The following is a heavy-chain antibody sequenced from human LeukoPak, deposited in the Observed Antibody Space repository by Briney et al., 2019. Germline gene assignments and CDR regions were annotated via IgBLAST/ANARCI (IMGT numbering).Heavy chain of an antibody. CDR2: IYSGGST. CDR1: GFTVSSNY. V-gene: IGHV3-53*01. Sequence: GGSLRLSRAASGFTVSSNYMSWVRQAPGKGLEWVSVIYSGGSTYYADSVKGRFTISRDSSKNTLYLQMNSLRAEDTAVYYCAREDRNYVAFDYWGQGTLVTVSS. D-gene: IGHD1-14*01. CDR3: AREDRNYVAFDY. J-gene: IGHJ4*02.